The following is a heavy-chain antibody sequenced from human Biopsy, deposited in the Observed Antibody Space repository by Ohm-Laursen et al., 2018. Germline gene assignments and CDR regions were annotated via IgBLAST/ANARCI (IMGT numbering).Heavy chain of an antibody. CDR3: ARELGNGMDV. CDR2: ITNTGRTV. V-gene: IGHV3-11*01. CDR1: GGSISNNNYY. Sequence: GTLSLTCTVSGGSISNNNYYWGWIRQAPGKGPEWVSFITNTGRTVYADSVKGRFTISRDNADNSLHLQMKSLRAEDTAVYYCARELGNGMDVWGQGTPVTVSS. J-gene: IGHJ6*02.